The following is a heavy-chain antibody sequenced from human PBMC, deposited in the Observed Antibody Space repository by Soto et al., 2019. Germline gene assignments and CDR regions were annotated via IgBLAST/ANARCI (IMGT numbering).Heavy chain of an antibody. J-gene: IGHJ4*02. V-gene: IGHV3-21*01. D-gene: IGHD6-13*01. CDR1: GFTFSSYS. CDR2: ISSSSSYI. CDR3: ARDVSQQQLRGYYFDY. Sequence: GESLKISCAASGFTFSSYSMNWVRQAPGKGLEWVSSISSSSSYIYYADSVKGRFTISRDNAKNSLYLQMNSLRAEDTAVYYCARDVSQQQLRGYYFDYWGQGTLVTVSS.